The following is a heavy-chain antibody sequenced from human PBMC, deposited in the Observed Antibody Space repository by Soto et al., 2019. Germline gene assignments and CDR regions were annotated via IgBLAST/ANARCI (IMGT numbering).Heavy chain of an antibody. CDR1: GFTFTNSA. V-gene: IGHV1-58*01. D-gene: IGHD6-13*01. CDR3: AAASPGIAAAGNVVFERLVGYYYGMDV. CDR2: IVVGSGNT. Sequence: SVKVSCKASGFTFTNSAVQWVRQARGQRLEWIGCIVVGSGNTNYAQKFQERVTFTRDMSTSTAYMELSSLRSEDTAVYYCAAASPGIAAAGNVVFERLVGYYYGMDVWG. J-gene: IGHJ6*02.